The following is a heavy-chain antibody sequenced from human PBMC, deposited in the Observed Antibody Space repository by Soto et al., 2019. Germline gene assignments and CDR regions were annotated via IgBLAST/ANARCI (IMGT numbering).Heavy chain of an antibody. CDR2: ISYDGSNK. J-gene: IGHJ4*02. Sequence: PGGSLRLSCAASGFTFSSYGMHWVRQAPGKGLEWVAAISYDGSNKYYADSVKGRFTISRDNSKNTLYLQMNSLRAEDTAVYYCAKSNCEWIQLCTYFDYWGQGTLVTVSS. V-gene: IGHV3-30*18. CDR3: AKSNCEWIQLCTYFDY. D-gene: IGHD5-18*01. CDR1: GFTFSSYG.